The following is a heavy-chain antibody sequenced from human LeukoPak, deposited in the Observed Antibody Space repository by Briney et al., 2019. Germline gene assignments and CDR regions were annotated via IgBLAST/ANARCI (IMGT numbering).Heavy chain of an antibody. J-gene: IGHJ4*02. Sequence: SETLSLTCTVSGGSISSYYWSWIRQPAGKGLEWIGRIYTSGSTNYNPSLKSRVTISVDTSENPFSLKLSSVTAADTAVYYCARQVGDSGPQYYFDYWGQGTMVTVSS. CDR1: GGSISSYY. CDR3: ARQVGDSGPQYYFDY. D-gene: IGHD2-21*01. V-gene: IGHV4-4*07. CDR2: IYTSGST.